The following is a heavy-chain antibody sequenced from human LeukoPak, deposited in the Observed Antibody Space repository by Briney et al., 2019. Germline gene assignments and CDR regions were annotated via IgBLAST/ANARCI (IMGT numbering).Heavy chain of an antibody. V-gene: IGHV4-4*02. CDR2: VNPQGST. CDR3: AREGGPYRPLDY. CDR1: GGSISNTNW. Sequence: SGTLSLTCGVSGGSISNTNWWTWVRQPPGKGLEWIGEVNPQGSTNYNPSLKSRVAISVGKSENHISLKLTSVTAADTAVYYCAREGGPYRPLDYSGQGTLVTVAS. J-gene: IGHJ4*02.